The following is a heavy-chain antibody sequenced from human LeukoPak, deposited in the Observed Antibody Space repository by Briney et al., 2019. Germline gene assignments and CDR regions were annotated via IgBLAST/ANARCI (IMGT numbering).Heavy chain of an antibody. J-gene: IGHJ5*02. V-gene: IGHV4-39*07. Sequence: SETLSLTCTVSGGSISSSSYYWGWIRQPPGKGLEWIGSIYYSGSTYYNPSLKSRVTISVDTSKNQFSLKLSSVTAADTAVYYCARDIWVAAGTRWVHGNWFDPWGQGTLVTVSS. CDR3: ARDIWVAAGTRWVHGNWFDP. CDR2: IYYSGST. CDR1: GGSISSSSYY. D-gene: IGHD6-13*01.